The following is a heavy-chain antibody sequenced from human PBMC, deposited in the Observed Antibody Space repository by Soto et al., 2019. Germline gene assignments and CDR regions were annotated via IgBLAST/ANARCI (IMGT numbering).Heavy chain of an antibody. Sequence: ASVKVSCKVSGYTLAELSMHWVRQAPGKGLEWMGGFDPEDGETIYAQKFQGRVTMTEDTSTDTAYMELSSLRSEDTAVYYCATDLVATSYVPFDYWGQGTLVTVSS. CDR2: FDPEDGET. CDR3: ATDLVATSYVPFDY. J-gene: IGHJ4*02. V-gene: IGHV1-24*01. CDR1: GYTLAELS. D-gene: IGHD5-12*01.